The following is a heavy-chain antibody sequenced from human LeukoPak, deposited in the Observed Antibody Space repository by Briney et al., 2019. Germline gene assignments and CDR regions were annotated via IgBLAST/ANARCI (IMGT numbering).Heavy chain of an antibody. CDR3: AKTTRCSSTSCPFDY. D-gene: IGHD2-2*01. Sequence: PGGSLRLSCAASGFTFSSYTMSWVRQAPGKGLEWVSAISGSGGSTYYADSVKGRFTISRDNSKNTLYLQMNSLRAEDTAVYYCAKTTRCSSTSCPFDYWGQGTLVTVSS. CDR2: ISGSGGST. V-gene: IGHV3-23*01. CDR1: GFTFSSYT. J-gene: IGHJ4*02.